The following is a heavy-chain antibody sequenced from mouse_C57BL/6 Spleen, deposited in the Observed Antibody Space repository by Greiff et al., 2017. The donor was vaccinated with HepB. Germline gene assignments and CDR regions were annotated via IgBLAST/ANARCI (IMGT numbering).Heavy chain of an antibody. Sequence: VKLMESGPELVKPGASVKISCKASGYAFSSSWMNWVKQRPGKGLEWIGRIYSGDGDTNYNGKFKGKATLTADKSSSTAYMQLSSLTSEDSAVYFCATAYYSNPYAMDYWGQGTSVTVSS. CDR1: GYAFSSSW. D-gene: IGHD2-5*01. J-gene: IGHJ4*01. CDR3: ATAYYSNPYAMDY. V-gene: IGHV1-82*01. CDR2: IYSGDGDT.